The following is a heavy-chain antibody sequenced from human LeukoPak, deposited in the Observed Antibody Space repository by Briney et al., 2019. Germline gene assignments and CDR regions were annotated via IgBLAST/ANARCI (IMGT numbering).Heavy chain of an antibody. CDR3: ARGLPPPNSKVTAGTYAFDI. V-gene: IGHV3-74*01. J-gene: IGHJ3*02. CDR1: GFTFSTYY. D-gene: IGHD6-13*01. Sequence: GGSLRLSCAASGFTFSTYYMHCVRQAPGKGLVWVLHINTDGRSTKYADSVKGRFTISRDNAKNTLYLQMNSLRAEDTAVYYCARGLPPPNSKVTAGTYAFDIWGQGTMVTVSS. CDR2: INTDGRST.